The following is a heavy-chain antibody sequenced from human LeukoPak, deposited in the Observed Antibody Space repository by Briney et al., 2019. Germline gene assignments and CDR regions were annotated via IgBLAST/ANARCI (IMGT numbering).Heavy chain of an antibody. CDR3: ARDNLATLDS. D-gene: IGHD6-6*01. CDR1: GGFISSGSYY. Sequence: PSETLSLTCTVCGGFISSGSYYWTWIRQPPGNGLEWMGYIYYTGSANYNPSLESRVTISVDTSKSQFSLKLNSVTAADTAVYYCARDNLATLDSWGQGTLVTVSS. CDR2: IYYTGSA. V-gene: IGHV4-61*01. J-gene: IGHJ4*02.